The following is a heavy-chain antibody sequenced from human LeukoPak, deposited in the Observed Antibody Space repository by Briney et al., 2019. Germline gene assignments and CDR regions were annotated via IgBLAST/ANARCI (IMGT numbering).Heavy chain of an antibody. CDR1: GYTFTSYG. Sequence: ASVKVSCKASGYTFTSYGISWVRQAPGQGLEWMGWISAYNGNTNYAQKLQGRVTMTTDTSTSTAYMELRSLRSDDTAVYYCARDRNGCSSTSCYMFSYYYYYYGMDVWGQGTTVTVSS. D-gene: IGHD2-2*02. V-gene: IGHV1-18*01. CDR2: ISAYNGNT. J-gene: IGHJ6*02. CDR3: ARDRNGCSSTSCYMFSYYYYYYGMDV.